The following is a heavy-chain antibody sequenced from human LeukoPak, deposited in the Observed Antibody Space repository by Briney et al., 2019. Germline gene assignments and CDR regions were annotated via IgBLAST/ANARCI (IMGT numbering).Heavy chain of an antibody. J-gene: IGHJ4*02. D-gene: IGHD2-2*01. V-gene: IGHV3-33*01. CDR1: GFTFSSYG. Sequence: GGSLRLSCAASGFTFSSYGMHWVRQAPGKGLEWVAVIWYDGSNKYYADSVKGRFTISRDNSKNTLYLQMNSLRAEDTAVYYCARARGYEAIWFDYWGQGTLVTVSS. CDR3: ARARGYEAIWFDY. CDR2: IWYDGSNK.